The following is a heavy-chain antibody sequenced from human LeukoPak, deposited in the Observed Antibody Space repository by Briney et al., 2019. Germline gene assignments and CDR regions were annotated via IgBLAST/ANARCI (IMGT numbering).Heavy chain of an antibody. CDR1: GGYISNYY. V-gene: IGHV4-59*08. J-gene: IGHJ6*02. CDR2: IYDGGST. Sequence: PSETLSLTCTVSGGYISNYYWNWIRQPPGKGLEWIGTIYDGGSTNYNPSLQSRVTISLDTSKRQFSLKLSSVTAADTAFYFCARRPDYYDANGYRKFYYYGMDVWGQGTTVTVSS. D-gene: IGHD3-22*01. CDR3: ARRPDYYDANGYRKFYYYGMDV.